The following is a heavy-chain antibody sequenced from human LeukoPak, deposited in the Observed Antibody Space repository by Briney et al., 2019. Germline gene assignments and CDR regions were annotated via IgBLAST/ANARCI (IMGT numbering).Heavy chain of an antibody. J-gene: IGHJ4*02. CDR2: ITDSGTTT. CDR1: GFTFSDFA. V-gene: IGHV3-23*01. Sequence: GGSLKLSCAASGFTFSDFAMSWVRQAPGKGLEWVSGITDSGTTTYYADSVKGRFTISRDNSKNTLYLEMNSLRAEDTAVYYCVKVATLDDWSQGTLVTVSS. CDR3: VKVATLDD. D-gene: IGHD2-15*01.